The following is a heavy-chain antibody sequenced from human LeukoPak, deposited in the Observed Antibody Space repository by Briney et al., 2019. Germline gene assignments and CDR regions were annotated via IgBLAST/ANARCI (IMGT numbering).Heavy chain of an antibody. D-gene: IGHD3-3*01. Sequence: GGSLRLSCAASGFTFSSYAMSWVRQAPGKGLEWVSAISGSGGSTYYADSVKGRFTISRDNSKNTLYLQMNSLRAEDTAVYYCARGTHRKIWSGYLSWFDPWGQGTLVTVSS. V-gene: IGHV3-23*01. CDR3: ARGTHRKIWSGYLSWFDP. CDR2: ISGSGGST. CDR1: GFTFSSYA. J-gene: IGHJ5*02.